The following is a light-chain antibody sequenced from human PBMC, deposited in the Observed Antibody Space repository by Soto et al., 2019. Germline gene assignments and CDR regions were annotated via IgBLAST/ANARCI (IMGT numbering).Light chain of an antibody. J-gene: IGKJ1*01. Sequence: EIMMTQSPGTLSASPGERATLSCRASQSVSSNLAWYQQKPGQAPRLLIYAVSTRATGIPARFSGRGSGTEVTLTISSLQSEDFTVYYCQQYTKWPLTFGQGTKVEIK. CDR1: QSVSSN. CDR3: QQYTKWPLT. V-gene: IGKV3-15*01. CDR2: AVS.